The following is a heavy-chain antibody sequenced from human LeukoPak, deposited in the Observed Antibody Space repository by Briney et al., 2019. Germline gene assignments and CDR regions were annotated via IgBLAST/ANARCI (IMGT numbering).Heavy chain of an antibody. Sequence: GGSLRLSCAASGFTFRSYAMSWVRQAPGKGLEWVSTIGAGGASTYYADSVRGRFTISRDNSRNTLYLQMNSLRAEDTAVYYCAKDLEAPALPLFFHHWGQGTLVTVSS. J-gene: IGHJ4*02. CDR3: AKDLEAPALPLFFHH. V-gene: IGHV3-23*01. CDR1: GFTFRSYA. D-gene: IGHD1-1*01. CDR2: IGAGGAST.